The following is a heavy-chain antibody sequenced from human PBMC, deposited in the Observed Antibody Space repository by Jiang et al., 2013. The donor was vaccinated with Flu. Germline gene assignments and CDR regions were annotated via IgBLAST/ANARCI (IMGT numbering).Heavy chain of an antibody. Sequence: SGAEVKKPGASVKVSCKASGYTFTGYYMHWVRQAPGQGLEWMGWINPNSGGTNYAQKFQGRVTMTRDTSISTAYMELSRLRSDDTAVYYCARGPAMAAPSQKYYYYYYGMDVWGQGTTVTVSS. V-gene: IGHV1-2*02. CDR2: INPNSGGT. J-gene: IGHJ6*02. CDR3: ARGPAMAAPSQKYYYYYYGMDV. D-gene: IGHD6-6*01. CDR1: GYTFTGYY.